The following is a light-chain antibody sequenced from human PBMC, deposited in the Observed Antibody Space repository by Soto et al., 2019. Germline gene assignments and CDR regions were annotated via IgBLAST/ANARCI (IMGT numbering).Light chain of an antibody. CDR2: DVI. J-gene: IGLJ2*01. V-gene: IGLV2-11*01. CDR1: SGDVGAYHY. Sequence: QSALTQPRSVSGSPGQSVTISCTGTSGDVGAYHYVSWYQQHPGKAPKLMIYDVIKRPSGVPDRFSGSKSANTASMTISGLKAEDEADYYCCSYAGSSTRVFGGGTKLTVL. CDR3: CSYAGSSTRV.